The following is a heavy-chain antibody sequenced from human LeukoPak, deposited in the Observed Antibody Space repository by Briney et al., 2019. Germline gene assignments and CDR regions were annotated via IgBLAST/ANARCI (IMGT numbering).Heavy chain of an antibody. D-gene: IGHD2-8*02. CDR3: AKTLTGYLVALWFDP. V-gene: IGHV3-43*02. CDR1: GFTFDDYA. J-gene: IGHJ5*02. CDR2: ISGDGGST. Sequence: PGGSLRLSCAASGFTFDDYAMHWVRQAPGKGLEWVSLISGDGGSTYYADSVKGRFTISRDNSKNSLYLQMSSLRTEDTALYYCAKTLTGYLVALWFDPWGQGTLVTVSS.